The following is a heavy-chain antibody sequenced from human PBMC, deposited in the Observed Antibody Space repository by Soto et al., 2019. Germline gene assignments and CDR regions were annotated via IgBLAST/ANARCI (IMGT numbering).Heavy chain of an antibody. CDR1: GFTFSSYG. CDR2: IWYDGSNK. V-gene: IGHV3-33*01. CDR3: ARGGSPQSTYYYDSSGYAFDY. D-gene: IGHD3-22*01. Sequence: GGSLRLSCAASGFTFSSYGMHWVRQAPGKGLEWVAVIWYDGSNKYYADSVKGRFTISRDNSKNTLYLQMNSLRAEDTAVYYCARGGSPQSTYYYDSSGYAFDYWGQGTLVTVSS. J-gene: IGHJ4*02.